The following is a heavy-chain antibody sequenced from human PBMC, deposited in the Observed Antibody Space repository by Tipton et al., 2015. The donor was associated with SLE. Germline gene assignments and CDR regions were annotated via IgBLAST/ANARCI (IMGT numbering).Heavy chain of an antibody. Sequence: SLRLSCAASGFTFSSYDMHWVRQAPGKGLEWVAFIRYDGSNKYYADSVKGRFTISRDNSKNTLYLQMNSLRAEDTAVYYCAKDDSGYRGMDVWGQGTTVTVSS. J-gene: IGHJ6*02. CDR2: IRYDGSNK. CDR1: GFTFSSYD. D-gene: IGHD5-12*01. CDR3: AKDDSGYRGMDV. V-gene: IGHV3-30*02.